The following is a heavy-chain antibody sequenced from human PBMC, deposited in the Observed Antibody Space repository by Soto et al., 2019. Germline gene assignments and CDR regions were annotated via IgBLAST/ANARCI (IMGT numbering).Heavy chain of an antibody. CDR2: IWYDGSNK. V-gene: IGHV3-33*01. Sequence: GGSLRLSCAASGVTFSSSGMHGVRQAPGKGLEWVAVIWYDGSNKYYADSVKGRFTISRDNSKNTLYLQMNSLRAEDTAVYYCARDGATSCYTCYYYYYMDVWGKGTTVTVSS. D-gene: IGHD2-2*02. CDR1: GVTFSSSG. J-gene: IGHJ6*03. CDR3: ARDGATSCYTCYYYYYMDV.